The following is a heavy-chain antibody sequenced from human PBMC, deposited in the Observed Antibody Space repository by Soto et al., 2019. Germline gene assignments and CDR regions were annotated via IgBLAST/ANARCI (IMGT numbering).Heavy chain of an antibody. J-gene: IGHJ4*02. CDR3: ARHTAPGVRCSGGSCGNFDY. V-gene: IGHV4-39*01. Sequence: SETLSLTCTVSGGSISSSSYYWGWIRQPPGKGLEWIGSIYYSGSTYYNPSLKSRVTISVDTSKNQFSLKLSSVTAADTAVYYCARHTAPGVRCSGGSCGNFDYWGQGTLVTVSS. CDR2: IYYSGST. CDR1: GGSISSSSYY. D-gene: IGHD2-15*01.